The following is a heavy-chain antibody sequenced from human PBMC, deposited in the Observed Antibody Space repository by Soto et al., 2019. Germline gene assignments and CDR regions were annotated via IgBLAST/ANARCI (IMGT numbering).Heavy chain of an antibody. CDR1: GFTFTNYG. CDR2: VSFDGNSQ. Sequence: QTGGSLRLSCAASGFTFTNYGMHWVRQAPGKGLEWVAAVSFDGNSQYYVDSVKGRFTISRDNSKNTLYLQMNSLKAEDTAVYYCAKDQGYTGYEYFDYWGQGILVTVSS. V-gene: IGHV3-30*18. CDR3: AKDQGYTGYEYFDY. J-gene: IGHJ4*02. D-gene: IGHD5-12*01.